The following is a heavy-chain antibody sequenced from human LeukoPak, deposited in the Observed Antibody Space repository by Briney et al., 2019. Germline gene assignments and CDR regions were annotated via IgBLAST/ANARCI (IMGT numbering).Heavy chain of an antibody. J-gene: IGHJ4*02. Sequence: SETDALICTVSGGSISSNSNYWAWIRQPPGRGLEWIGSISYGGSTYYSPSLESRVTISVDTSKNQFSLRLSSVTAADTAVYYCARQEWTLYYFDYCCRGTLVIVSS. CDR2: ISYGGST. V-gene: IGHV4-39*01. CDR3: ARQEWTLYYFDY. D-gene: IGHD3-3*01. CDR1: GGSISSNSNY.